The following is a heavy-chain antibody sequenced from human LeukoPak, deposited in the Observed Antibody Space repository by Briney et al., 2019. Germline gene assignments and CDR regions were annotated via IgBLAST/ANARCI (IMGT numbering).Heavy chain of an antibody. CDR1: GFSFSDAW. J-gene: IGHJ4*02. V-gene: IGHV3-15*04. CDR3: TTYGSGRKFDY. D-gene: IGHD3-10*01. CDR2: IESKTDGGTT. Sequence: GGSLRLSCAASGFSFSDAWMSWVRQIPGKGLEWVGRIESKTDGGTTDYAAPVKGRFTISRDDSTNTLYLQINSLKSEDTAVYYCTTYGSGRKFDYWGQGILVTVSS.